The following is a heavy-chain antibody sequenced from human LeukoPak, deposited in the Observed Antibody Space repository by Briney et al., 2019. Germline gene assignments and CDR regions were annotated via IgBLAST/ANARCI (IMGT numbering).Heavy chain of an antibody. V-gene: IGHV1-69*13. D-gene: IGHD6-6*01. Sequence: SVKVSCKASGGTFSSYAISWVRQAPGQGLEWIGGIIPIFGTANYAQKFQGRVTITADESTSTAYMELSSLRSEDTAVYYCARAKYSSSRKTGDAFDIWGQGTMVTVSS. CDR1: GGTFSSYA. CDR2: IIPIFGTA. J-gene: IGHJ3*02. CDR3: ARAKYSSSRKTGDAFDI.